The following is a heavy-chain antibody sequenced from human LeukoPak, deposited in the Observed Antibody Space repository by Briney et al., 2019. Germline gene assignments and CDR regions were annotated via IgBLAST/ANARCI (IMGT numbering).Heavy chain of an antibody. Sequence: GGSLRLSCAASGLTLSSYAMSWVRQAPGKGLEWVSVISGNGGSTYYADSVKGRFTISRDNSKNTLYLQMNNVRVEDTAVYYCAKDRGSDWTAFDYWGQGTLVTVSA. CDR2: ISGNGGST. CDR1: GLTLSSYA. D-gene: IGHD6-19*01. CDR3: AKDRGSDWTAFDY. V-gene: IGHV3-23*01. J-gene: IGHJ4*02.